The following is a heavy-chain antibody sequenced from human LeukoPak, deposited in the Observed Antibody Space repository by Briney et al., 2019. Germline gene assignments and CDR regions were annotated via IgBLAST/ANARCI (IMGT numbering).Heavy chain of an antibody. CDR2: ISGFNT. V-gene: IGHV3-23*01. CDR1: GFAFSNYA. J-gene: IGHJ4*02. Sequence: GGSLRLSCTTSGFAFSNYAMNWVRQAPGKGPEWVLGISGFNTYYADSVKGRFTIFRDNSKNVLYLQMDRLRAEDTAVYSCAKDKEKTSRAQGSFTMVRGATPDYWGQGTLVTVSS. D-gene: IGHD3-10*01. CDR3: AKDKEKTSRAQGSFTMVRGATPDY.